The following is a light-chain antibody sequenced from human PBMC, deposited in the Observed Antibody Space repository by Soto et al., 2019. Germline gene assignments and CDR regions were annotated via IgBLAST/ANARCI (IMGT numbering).Light chain of an antibody. Sequence: QSALTQPPSASGSPGQSVTISCTGTSTDIGGHNYVSWYQQHPGKAPKLMIYEVTKRPSGVPDRFSGSKSGNTASLTVSGLQVDDEADYYCSPSGGSGQSLNVFGTGTKVTVL. CDR1: STDIGGHNY. J-gene: IGLJ1*01. V-gene: IGLV2-8*01. CDR3: SPSGGSGQSLNV. CDR2: EVT.